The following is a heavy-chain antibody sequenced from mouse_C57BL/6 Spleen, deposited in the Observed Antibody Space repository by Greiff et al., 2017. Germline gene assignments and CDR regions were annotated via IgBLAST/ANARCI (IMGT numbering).Heavy chain of an antibody. J-gene: IGHJ2*01. V-gene: IGHV5-6*01. Sequence: VQLKESGGDLVKPGGSLKLSCAASGFTFSSYGMSWVRQTPDKRLEWVATISSGGSYTYYPDSVKGRFTISRDNAKNTLYLQMSSLKSEDTAMYYCARHISYYFDYWGQGTTLTVSS. CDR2: ISSGGSYT. D-gene: IGHD5-1-1*01. CDR1: GFTFSSYG. CDR3: ARHISYYFDY.